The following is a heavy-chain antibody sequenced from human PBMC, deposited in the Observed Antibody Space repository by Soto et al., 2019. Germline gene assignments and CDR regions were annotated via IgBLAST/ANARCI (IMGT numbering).Heavy chain of an antibody. Sequence: SETLSLTCTVSGGSISSSSYYWGWIRQPPGKGLEWIGSIYYSGSTYYNPSLKSRVTISVDTSKNQFSLKLNSVSVADTAVYYCVRHEILGDFAYWGQGTLVTVSS. J-gene: IGHJ4*02. CDR1: GGSISSSSYY. CDR3: VRHEILGDFAY. V-gene: IGHV4-39*01. CDR2: IYYSGST. D-gene: IGHD2-8*02.